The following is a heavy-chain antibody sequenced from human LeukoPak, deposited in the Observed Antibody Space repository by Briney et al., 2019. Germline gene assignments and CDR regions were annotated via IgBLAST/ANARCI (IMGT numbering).Heavy chain of an antibody. V-gene: IGHV3-66*01. CDR3: ASCGDGYNYFDY. J-gene: IGHJ4*02. Sequence: PGTSLRLSCAASGLIVSSNCMSWVRQAPGKGLEWVSVIYSDAGTYYADSVKGRFTISRDNSKNTLYLQMNNLRAEDTAVYYCASCGDGYNYFDYWGQGTLVTVSS. CDR1: GLIVSSNC. D-gene: IGHD5-24*01. CDR2: IYSDAGT.